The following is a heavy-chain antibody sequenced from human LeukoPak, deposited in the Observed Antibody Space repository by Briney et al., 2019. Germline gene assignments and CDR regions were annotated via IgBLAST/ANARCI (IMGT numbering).Heavy chain of an antibody. D-gene: IGHD2/OR15-2a*01. J-gene: IGHJ4*02. CDR1: GYIFTSYY. V-gene: IGHV1-46*01. Sequence: GASVKVSCKASGYIFTSYYMHWVRQAPGQGLEWMGIINPSGGSTSSTQKFQGRATMTRDTSTTKVYMELSSLRSQDTAVYYCARHKEVGDYYYFDYWGQGTLVTVSS. CDR2: INPSGGST. CDR3: ARHKEVGDYYYFDY.